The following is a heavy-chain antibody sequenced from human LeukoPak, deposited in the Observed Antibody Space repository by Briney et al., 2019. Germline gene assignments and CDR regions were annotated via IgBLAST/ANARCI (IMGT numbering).Heavy chain of an antibody. CDR3: ARCLGADGMDV. CDR2: ISGSGGST. J-gene: IGHJ6*02. Sequence: GGSLRLSCAASGFTFSSYAMSWVRQAPGKGLEWVSAISGSGGSTYYPGSVKGRFTISRENAKNSLYLQMNSLRAGDTAVYYCARCLGADGMDVWGQGTTVTVSS. D-gene: IGHD3-16*01. CDR1: GFTFSSYA. V-gene: IGHV3-23*01.